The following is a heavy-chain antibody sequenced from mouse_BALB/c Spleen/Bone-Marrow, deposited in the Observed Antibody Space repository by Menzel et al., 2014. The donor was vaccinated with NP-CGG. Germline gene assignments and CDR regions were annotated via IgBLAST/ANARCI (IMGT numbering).Heavy chain of an antibody. CDR1: GYTFTSYY. J-gene: IGHJ4*01. Sequence: VQLQESGPELVKPGASVRISRKASGYTFTSYYIHWVKQRPGQGLEWIGWIYPGNVNTKYNEKFKGKATLTADKSSSTAYMQLSSLTSEDSAVYFCARERHAMDYWGQGTSVTVSS. V-gene: IGHV1S56*01. CDR2: IYPGNVNT. CDR3: ARERHAMDY.